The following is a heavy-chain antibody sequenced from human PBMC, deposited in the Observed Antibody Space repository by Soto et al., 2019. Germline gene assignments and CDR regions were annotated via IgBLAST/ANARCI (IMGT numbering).Heavy chain of an antibody. V-gene: IGHV3-11*06. D-gene: IGHD3-10*01. J-gene: IGHJ4*02. CDR1: GFTFSDYY. CDR3: ASLGRFIRYYFDY. Sequence: TGGSLRLSCAASGFTFSDYYMSWIRQAPGKGLEWISYISSSSSYTNYADSVKGRFTISRDNAKNSLYLQMNSLRAEDTAVYYCASLGRFIRYYFDYWGQGTLVTVSS. CDR2: ISSSSSYT.